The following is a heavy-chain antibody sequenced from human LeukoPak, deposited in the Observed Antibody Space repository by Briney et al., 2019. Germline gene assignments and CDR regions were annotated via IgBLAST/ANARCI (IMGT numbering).Heavy chain of an antibody. V-gene: IGHV3-74*01. CDR2: INSDGSST. J-gene: IGHJ3*02. CDR3: AKLWSSTWSGYYHDAFDI. D-gene: IGHD3-3*01. CDR1: GFTFSSYW. Sequence: GGSLRLSCAASGFTFSSYWMHWVRQAPGKGLVWVSRINSDGSSTSYADSVKGRFTISRDNSKNTLYLQMNSLRAEDTAVYYCAKLWSSTWSGYYHDAFDIWGQGTMVTVSS.